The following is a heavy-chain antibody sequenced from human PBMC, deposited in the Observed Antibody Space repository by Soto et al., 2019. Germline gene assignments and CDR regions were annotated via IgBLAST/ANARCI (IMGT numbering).Heavy chain of an antibody. CDR1: GFTFSSYG. D-gene: IGHD3-3*01. V-gene: IGHV3-30*18. CDR3: AKDLSLRPTIFGVVITRPYYYYGMDV. J-gene: IGHJ6*02. CDR2: ISYDGSNK. Sequence: PGGSLRLSCAASGFTFSSYGMHWVRQAPGKGLEWVAVISYDGSNKYYADSVRGRFTISRDNSKNTLYLQMNSLRAEDTAVYYCAKDLSLRPTIFGVVITRPYYYYGMDVWGQGTTVTVSS.